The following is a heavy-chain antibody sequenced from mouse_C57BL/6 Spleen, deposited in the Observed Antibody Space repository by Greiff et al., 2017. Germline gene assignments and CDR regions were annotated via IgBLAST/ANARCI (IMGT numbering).Heavy chain of an antibody. V-gene: IGHV1-50*01. J-gene: IGHJ3*01. D-gene: IGHD3-2*02. CDR1: GYTFTSSW. CDR3: ARRVDSSGPAWFAY. CDR2: IDPSDSYT. Sequence: QVQLQPPGAELVKPGASVKLSCKASGYTFTSSWMQWVKQRPGQGLEWIGEIDPSDSYTNYNQKFKGKATLTVDTSSSTAYMQLSSLTSEDSAVYYCARRVDSSGPAWFAYWGQGTLVTVSA.